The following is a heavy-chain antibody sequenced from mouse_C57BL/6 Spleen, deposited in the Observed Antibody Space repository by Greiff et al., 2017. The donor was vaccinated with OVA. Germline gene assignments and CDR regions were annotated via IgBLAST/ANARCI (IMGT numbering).Heavy chain of an antibody. J-gene: IGHJ1*03. CDR2: ISNLAYSI. V-gene: IGHV5-15*01. CDR1: GFTFSDYG. Sequence: EVKLMESGGGLVQPGGSLKLSCAASGFTFSDYGMAWVRQAPRKGPEWVAFISNLAYSIYYADTVTGRFTISRENAKNTLYLEMSSLRSEDTAMYYCARREDYGSFWYFDVWGTGTTVTVSS. D-gene: IGHD1-1*01. CDR3: ARREDYGSFWYFDV.